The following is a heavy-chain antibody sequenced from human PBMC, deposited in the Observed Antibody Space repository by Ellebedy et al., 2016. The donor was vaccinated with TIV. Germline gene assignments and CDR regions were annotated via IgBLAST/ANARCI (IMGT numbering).Heavy chain of an antibody. D-gene: IGHD3-22*01. CDR2: IKSKEHGETK. J-gene: IGHJ4*02. CDR3: VIDDYFDTSGPSLADYFDY. Sequence: GESLKISCVASGFTFNNAWMSWVRQPPGKGLEWVGRIKSKEHGETKDYAAPVKGRFSISRDDSTNTLFLEMNSLRIEDTALYYCVIDDYFDTSGPSLADYFDYWGQGILVTVSS. V-gene: IGHV3-15*05. CDR1: GFTFNNAW.